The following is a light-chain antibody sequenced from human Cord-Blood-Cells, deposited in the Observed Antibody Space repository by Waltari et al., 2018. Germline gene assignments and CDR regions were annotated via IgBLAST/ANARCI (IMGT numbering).Light chain of an antibody. Sequence: EIVLTQSPANLSLSPGERANISCRASQSVSSYLAWYHQKPGQAPRLLIYDASNWATGIPARFSGSGSGTDFTLTISSLEPEDFAVYYCQQRSNWPPLTFGGGTKVEIK. CDR1: QSVSSY. J-gene: IGKJ4*01. CDR3: QQRSNWPPLT. CDR2: DAS. V-gene: IGKV3-11*01.